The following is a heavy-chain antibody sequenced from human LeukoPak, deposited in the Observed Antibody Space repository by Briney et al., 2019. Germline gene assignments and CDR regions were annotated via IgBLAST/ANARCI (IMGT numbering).Heavy chain of an antibody. J-gene: IGHJ4*02. Sequence: GGSLRLSCAAAGFTFSSYGMHWVRQAPGKGLEWVAVISYDGSHKYYAVSVNGQFTISIDNSKNTLYLQMNSLRAEDTAVYYCAKRSVGSGWSFDYWGQGTLVTVPS. CDR2: ISYDGSHK. CDR3: AKRSVGSGWSFDY. D-gene: IGHD6-19*01. V-gene: IGHV3-30*18. CDR1: GFTFSSYG.